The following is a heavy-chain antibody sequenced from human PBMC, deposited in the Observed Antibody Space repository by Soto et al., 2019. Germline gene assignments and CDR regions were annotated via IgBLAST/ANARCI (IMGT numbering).Heavy chain of an antibody. V-gene: IGHV5-10-1*01. CDR3: ARHARYYDSSGYWDY. J-gene: IGHJ4*02. Sequence: PGESLKISCKGSGYSFTSYWISWVRQMPGKGLEWMGRIDPSDSYTNYSPSFQGHVTISAGKSISTAYLQWSSLKASDTAMYYCARHARYYDSSGYWDYWGQGTLVTVSS. D-gene: IGHD3-22*01. CDR2: IDPSDSYT. CDR1: GYSFTSYW.